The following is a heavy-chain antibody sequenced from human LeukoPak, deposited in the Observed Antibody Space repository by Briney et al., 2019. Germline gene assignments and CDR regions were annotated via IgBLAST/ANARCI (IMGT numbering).Heavy chain of an antibody. CDR1: GFTFSTYG. V-gene: IGHV3-33*01. CDR3: ARESTRLYYFDY. Sequence: GGSLRLSCVASGFTFSTYGMHWVRQAPGKGLEWVALIWYDESKKNYADSVKGRFPISRDNSKNTLYLQLNSLRAEDTAVYYCARESTRLYYFDYWGQGTLVTVSS. CDR2: IWYDESKK. J-gene: IGHJ4*02. D-gene: IGHD1-14*01.